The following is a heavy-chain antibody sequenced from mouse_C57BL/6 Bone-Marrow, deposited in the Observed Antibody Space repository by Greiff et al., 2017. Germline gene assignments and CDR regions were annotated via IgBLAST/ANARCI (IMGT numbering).Heavy chain of an antibody. CDR3: ARSYSNYLYYFDD. D-gene: IGHD2-5*01. J-gene: IGHJ2*01. Sequence: VQLQESGAELARPGASVKLSCKASGYTFTSYGISWVKQRTGQGLEWIGEIYPRSGNPYYNEKFKGKATLTADKSSSTAYMELRSLTSEDSAVYFCARSYSNYLYYFDDWGQGTTLTVAS. CDR2: IYPRSGNP. CDR1: GYTFTSYG. V-gene: IGHV1-81*01.